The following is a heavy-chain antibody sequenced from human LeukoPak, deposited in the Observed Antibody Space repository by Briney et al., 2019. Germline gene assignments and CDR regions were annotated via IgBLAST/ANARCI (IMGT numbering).Heavy chain of an antibody. CDR1: GGSFSGYY. CDR3: ARLEAGYWYFDL. Sequence: PSETLSLTCAVYGGSFSGYYWSWIRQPPGKGLEWIGEINHSGSTNYNPSLKSRVTISVSTSKNQFSLKLSSVTVADTAVYYCARLEAGYWYFDLWGRGTLVTVSS. V-gene: IGHV4-34*01. CDR2: INHSGST. D-gene: IGHD6-6*01. J-gene: IGHJ2*01.